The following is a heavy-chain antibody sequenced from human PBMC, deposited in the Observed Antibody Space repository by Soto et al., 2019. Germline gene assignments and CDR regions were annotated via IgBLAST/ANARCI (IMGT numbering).Heavy chain of an antibody. CDR2: IDTSNGNT. J-gene: IGHJ4*02. CDR1: GYTFSYYR. D-gene: IGHD3-22*01. CDR3: ARGWGNTSGDLEY. V-gene: IGHV1-18*01. Sequence: QVQLVQSGAEVKKPGASVKVSCQASGYTFSYYRITWVRQAPGQGLEWMGWIDTSNGNTDYAQTFQDRVTMTADTSTSTTFMEVRSLRSDDTAVYYCARGWGNTSGDLEYWGQGTLVAVSS.